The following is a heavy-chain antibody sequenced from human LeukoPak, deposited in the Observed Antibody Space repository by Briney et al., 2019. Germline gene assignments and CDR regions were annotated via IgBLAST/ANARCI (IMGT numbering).Heavy chain of an antibody. CDR2: IYYSGST. Sequence: SETLSLTCTVSGGSISSSSYYWSWIRQPPGKGLEWIGYIYYSGSTNYNPSLKSRVTISVDTSKNQFSLKLSSVTAADTAVYYCASAGRGYSGYAFTWGQGTLVTVSS. D-gene: IGHD5-12*01. CDR1: GGSISSSSYY. J-gene: IGHJ5*02. V-gene: IGHV4-61*01. CDR3: ASAGRGYSGYAFT.